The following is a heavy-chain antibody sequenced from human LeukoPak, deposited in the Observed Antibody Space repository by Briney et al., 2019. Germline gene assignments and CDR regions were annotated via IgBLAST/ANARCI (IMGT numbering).Heavy chain of an antibody. J-gene: IGHJ4*02. D-gene: IGHD1-26*01. Sequence: PGGSLRLSCTASGFTFSTYWMHWIRQAPGKGLVWVSRINSDGNSTNYADSVKGRFTISRDNAKNTLYLQMNSLGAEDTAVYYCAKDTVVGATTNLFDYWGQGTLVTVSS. CDR1: GFTFSTYW. V-gene: IGHV3-74*01. CDR3: AKDTVVGATTNLFDY. CDR2: INSDGNST.